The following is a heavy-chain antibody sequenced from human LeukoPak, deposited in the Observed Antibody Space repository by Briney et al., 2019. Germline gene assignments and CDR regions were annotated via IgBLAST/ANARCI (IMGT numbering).Heavy chain of an antibody. CDR2: IYSGGST. Sequence: GGSLRLSCAASGFTVSSNYMSWVRQAPGKGLEWVSVIYSGGSTYFADSVKGRFTISRDNSKNTLYLQMNSLRAEDTAVYYCTKAATMYQLLWGLDNWGQGTLVTVSS. V-gene: IGHV3-66*01. J-gene: IGHJ4*02. D-gene: IGHD2-2*01. CDR1: GFTVSSNY. CDR3: TKAATMYQLLWGLDN.